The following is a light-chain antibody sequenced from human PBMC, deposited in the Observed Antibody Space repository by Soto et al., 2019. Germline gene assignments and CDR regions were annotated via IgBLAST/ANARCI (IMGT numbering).Light chain of an antibody. J-gene: IGLJ2*01. Sequence: QYALTQPRSVSGSPGQSVTISCTGTSSDVGGYNYVSWYQRHPGKAPKLIISDVTKRPSGVPDRFSGSKSGNTASLTISGLQAEDEADYDCCSYAGSDILIFGGGTKLTVL. V-gene: IGLV2-11*01. CDR1: SSDVGGYNY. CDR2: DVT. CDR3: CSYAGSDILI.